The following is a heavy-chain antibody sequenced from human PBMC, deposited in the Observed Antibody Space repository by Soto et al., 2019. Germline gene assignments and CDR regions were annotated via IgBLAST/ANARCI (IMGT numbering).Heavy chain of an antibody. J-gene: IGHJ4*02. V-gene: IGHV3-30*18. CDR1: GFTFRWFG. D-gene: IGHD3-10*01. Sequence: PGGSLRLSCAGSGFTFRWFGMSWVRRAPGKGLEWVARISNDGSNEYYVDSVKGRFTISRDNSKNTLYLQMDSLRAEDTAVYYCAKGEVRGIIPSYFDYWGLGTLVTVSS. CDR2: ISNDGSNE. CDR3: AKGEVRGIIPSYFDY.